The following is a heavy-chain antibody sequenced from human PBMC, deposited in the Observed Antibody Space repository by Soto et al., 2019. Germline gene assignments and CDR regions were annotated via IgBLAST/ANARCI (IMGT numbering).Heavy chain of an antibody. V-gene: IGHV4-61*01. CDR3: ARASRRNWFDP. J-gene: IGHJ5*02. CDR2: IYYSGST. Sequence: KPSETLSLTCTVSGGSVSSGSYNWSWIRQPPGKGLEWIVYIYYSGSTNYNPSLKSRVTISVDTSKNQFSLKLSSVTAADTAVYYCARASRRNWFDPWGQGTLVTVSS. CDR1: GGSVSSGSYN.